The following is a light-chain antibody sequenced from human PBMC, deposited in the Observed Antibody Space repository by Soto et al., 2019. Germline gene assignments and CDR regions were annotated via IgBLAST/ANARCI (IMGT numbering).Light chain of an antibody. V-gene: IGKV1-6*01. CDR3: LQDYSYPRT. CDR1: QGIRND. Sequence: AIQMTQSPSSLSASVRDRVTITYRASQGIRNDLGWYQQRPGKAPKLLIYATSNLHTGVPSRFSGCGSGSDFTLTISSLQPEDFATYYCLQDYSYPRTFGQGTKVDIK. J-gene: IGKJ1*01. CDR2: ATS.